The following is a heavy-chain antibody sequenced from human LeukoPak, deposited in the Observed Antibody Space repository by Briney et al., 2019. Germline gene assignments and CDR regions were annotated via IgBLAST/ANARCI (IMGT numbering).Heavy chain of an antibody. CDR1: GFTFSTYW. CDR2: IKEDGTEK. J-gene: IGHJ4*02. Sequence: GGSLRLSCVASGFTFSTYWMSWVRQPPAKGLEWVADIKEDGTEKYYVDSVKGRFTISRYNAKNSLYLQMDSLRAEDTAVYYCVRGQGYSSSWFRDFDYWGQGSLVTVSS. V-gene: IGHV3-7*01. CDR3: VRGQGYSSSWFRDFDY. D-gene: IGHD6-13*01.